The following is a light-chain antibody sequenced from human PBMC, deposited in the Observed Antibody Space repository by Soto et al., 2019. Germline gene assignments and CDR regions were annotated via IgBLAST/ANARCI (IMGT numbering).Light chain of an antibody. CDR3: LQDYNYPRT. CDR1: QGIRND. Sequence: AIQMTQSPSSLSAPVGDRVTITCRASQGIRNDLGWYQQKPGKAPKLLIYAASSLESGVPSRFSGSGSGTDFTLTISSLQPEDFGTYYCLQDYNYPRTFGQGTKVEIK. J-gene: IGKJ1*01. V-gene: IGKV1-6*01. CDR2: AAS.